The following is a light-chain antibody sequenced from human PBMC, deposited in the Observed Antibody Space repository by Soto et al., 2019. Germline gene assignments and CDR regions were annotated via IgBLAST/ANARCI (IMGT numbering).Light chain of an antibody. CDR1: QSVLYSSNNKNY. Sequence: DIVMTQSPDSLAVSLGERATINCKSSQSVLYSSNNKNYLAWYQQRPGQPPKLLIYWASTRESGVPDRFSGSVSGTDFTLTITILQAEDVAVYYCQQYESTPPTFGPGTKLEIK. J-gene: IGKJ2*01. CDR2: WAS. CDR3: QQYESTPPT. V-gene: IGKV4-1*01.